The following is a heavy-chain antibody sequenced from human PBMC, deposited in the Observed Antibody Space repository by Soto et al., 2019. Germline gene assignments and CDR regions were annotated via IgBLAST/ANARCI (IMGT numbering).Heavy chain of an antibody. CDR1: GFTFSSYA. CDR2: ISYEGSDK. Sequence: QVQLVESGGGVVQPGRSLRLSCAASGFTFSSYAMHWVRQAPGKGLGWVAVISYEGSDKYYADSVKGRFTIARDNSKNTLNLQMNSLRADDTAVYYCAKALGELSPESYDYWGQGTLITVSS. J-gene: IGHJ4*02. V-gene: IGHV3-30*18. CDR3: AKALGELSPESYDY. D-gene: IGHD3-16*02.